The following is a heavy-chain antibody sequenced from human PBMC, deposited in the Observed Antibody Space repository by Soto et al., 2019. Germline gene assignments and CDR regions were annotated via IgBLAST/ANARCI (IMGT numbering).Heavy chain of an antibody. CDR2: IVVGSGNT. CDR3: AAGLLTGYSPLDY. V-gene: IGHV1-58*02. D-gene: IGHD3-9*01. CDR1: GFTFTSSA. J-gene: IGHJ4*02. Sequence: SVKVSCKASGFTFTSSAMQWVRQARGQRLEWIGWIVVGSGNTNYAQKFQERVTITRDMSTSTAYMELSSLRSEDTAVYYCAAGLLTGYSPLDYWGQGTLVTVSS.